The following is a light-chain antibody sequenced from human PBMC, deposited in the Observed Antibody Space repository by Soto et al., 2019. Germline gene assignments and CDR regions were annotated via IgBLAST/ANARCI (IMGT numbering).Light chain of an antibody. CDR1: QTVSTY. V-gene: IGKV3-11*01. Sequence: ETVLTQSPATLSLSPGDRATLSCRASQTVSTYLAWYQQKPGQPPRLLISDTSNRATGIPARFSGSGSGTDFTLTISRLEPEDFAAYYCQQRGNWPPTFGQGTNLEIK. J-gene: IGKJ2*01. CDR3: QQRGNWPPT. CDR2: DTS.